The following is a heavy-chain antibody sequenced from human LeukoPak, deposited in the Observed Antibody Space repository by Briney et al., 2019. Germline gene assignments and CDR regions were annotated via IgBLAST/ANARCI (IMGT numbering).Heavy chain of an antibody. V-gene: IGHV1-2*02. J-gene: IGHJ4*02. Sequence: GASVNVSCKSSGYTFTGYYMHWVRQAPGQGLEWMGWINPNSGGTNYAQKFHGRVTMTRDTSISTAYRELSRLRSDKTAEYYCARDGGGLEWELYWGQGTLVTVSS. CDR1: GYTFTGYY. CDR3: ARDGGGLEWELY. CDR2: INPNSGGT. D-gene: IGHD1-26*01.